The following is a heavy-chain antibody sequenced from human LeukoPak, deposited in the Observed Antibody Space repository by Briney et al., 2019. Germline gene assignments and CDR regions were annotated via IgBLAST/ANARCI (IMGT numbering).Heavy chain of an antibody. Sequence: SVKVSCKASGGTFSSYAISWVRQAPGQGLDWMGGIIPIFGTANYAQKFQGRVTITADESTSTAYMELSSLRSEDTAVYYCAAYCSGGSCHGVFDYWGQGTLVTVSS. CDR3: AAYCSGGSCHGVFDY. V-gene: IGHV1-69*01. CDR2: IIPIFGTA. D-gene: IGHD2-15*01. CDR1: GGTFSSYA. J-gene: IGHJ4*02.